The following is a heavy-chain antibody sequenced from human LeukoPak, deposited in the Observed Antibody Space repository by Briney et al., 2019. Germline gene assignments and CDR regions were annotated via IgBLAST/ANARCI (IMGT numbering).Heavy chain of an antibody. CDR1: GFTFSSYW. Sequence: PGGSLRLSCAASGFTFSSYWMSWVRQAPGKGLEWVANIRQDGSEIYYVDSVKGRFTISRDNAKNSLYLQMNSLRAEDTAVYYCARDKQVGATHFDFWGQGTLVTVSS. V-gene: IGHV3-7*01. J-gene: IGHJ4*02. D-gene: IGHD1-26*01. CDR2: IRQDGSEI. CDR3: ARDKQVGATHFDF.